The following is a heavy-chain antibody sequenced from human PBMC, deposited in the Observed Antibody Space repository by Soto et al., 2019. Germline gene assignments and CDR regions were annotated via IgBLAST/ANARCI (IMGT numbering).Heavy chain of an antibody. J-gene: IGHJ6*02. Sequence: SETLSLTCTVSGGSISSSSYYWGWIRQPPGKGLEWIGSIYYSGSTYYNPSLKSRVTMSVDTSKNQFSLKLSSVTAADTAVYYCARRTVWFGDYGMDVWGQGTTVTVSS. CDR1: GGSISSSSYY. D-gene: IGHD3-10*01. CDR3: ARRTVWFGDYGMDV. CDR2: IYYSGST. V-gene: IGHV4-39*01.